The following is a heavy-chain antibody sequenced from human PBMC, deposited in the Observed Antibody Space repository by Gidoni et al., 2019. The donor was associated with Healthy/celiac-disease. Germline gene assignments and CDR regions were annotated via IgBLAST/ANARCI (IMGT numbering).Heavy chain of an antibody. V-gene: IGHV1-69-2*01. J-gene: IGHJ4*02. CDR1: GYTFTDYY. Sequence: EVQLVQSGAEVQMPAATVKISCKVSGYTFTDYYMHWVQPAPGKGLEWRGLVDPEEGETIYTEKFQGRVTITAETATDTAYRELSSLRSEDTAVYYCATFPARITGTTFDYWGQGTLVTVSS. CDR2: VDPEEGET. CDR3: ATFPARITGTTFDY. D-gene: IGHD1-7*01.